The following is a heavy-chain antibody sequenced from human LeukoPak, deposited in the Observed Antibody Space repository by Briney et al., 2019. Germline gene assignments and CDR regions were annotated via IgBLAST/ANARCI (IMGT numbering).Heavy chain of an antibody. J-gene: IGHJ4*02. V-gene: IGHV1-3*01. Sequence: ASVKVSCKASGYTFTSYAMHWVRQAPGQRLEWMGWINAGNGNTKYSQKFQGRVTMTTDTSTTTAYMEVRSLRSDDTAVYYCARDRDRMVQGVTALFDYWGQGTLVTVSS. D-gene: IGHD3-10*01. CDR2: INAGNGNT. CDR1: GYTFTSYA. CDR3: ARDRDRMVQGVTALFDY.